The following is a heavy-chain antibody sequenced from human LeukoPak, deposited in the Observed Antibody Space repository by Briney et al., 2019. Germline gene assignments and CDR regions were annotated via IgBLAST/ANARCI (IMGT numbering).Heavy chain of an antibody. V-gene: IGHV4-38-2*02. CDR2: IYHSGST. Sequence: SETLSLTCTVSGYSISSGYYWGWIRRPPGKGLEWIGSIYHSGSTYYNPSLKSRVTISVDTSKNQFSLKLSSVTAADTAVYYCARDRKSSAGSYYYYMDVWGKGTTVTISS. J-gene: IGHJ6*03. CDR3: ARDRKSSAGSYYYYMDV. D-gene: IGHD1-14*01. CDR1: GYSISSGYY.